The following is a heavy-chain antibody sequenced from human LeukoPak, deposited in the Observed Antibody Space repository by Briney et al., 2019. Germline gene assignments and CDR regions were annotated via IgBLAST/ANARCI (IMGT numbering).Heavy chain of an antibody. CDR3: ARGSHPVTGTLGGYFDP. V-gene: IGHV4-59*08. J-gene: IGHJ4*02. CDR1: DDSTTIYY. D-gene: IGHD6-19*01. Sequence: SETLSLTCTVSDDSTTIYYWSWIRQPPGKGLEWIGSIDHTGITNYNPSLNSRVTISRDTSKNHFSLELSSATAADTAVYYCARGSHPVTGTLGGYFDPWGQGTLVTVSS. CDR2: IDHTGIT.